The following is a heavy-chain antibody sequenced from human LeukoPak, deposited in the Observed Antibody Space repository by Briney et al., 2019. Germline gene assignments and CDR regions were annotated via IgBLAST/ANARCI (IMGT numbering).Heavy chain of an antibody. Sequence: GGSLRLSCSASEFTFSTYAMHWVRQAPGKGLEYVSAISNNGDRTYYPDSVKGRFTISRDNSKNTLYLQMSSLGTEDTAVYFCVKGSTVTTGNWFFDLWGRGTLVTVSS. CDR2: ISNNGDRT. CDR3: VKGSTVTTGNWFFDL. D-gene: IGHD4-17*01. CDR1: EFTFSTYA. V-gene: IGHV3-64D*06. J-gene: IGHJ2*01.